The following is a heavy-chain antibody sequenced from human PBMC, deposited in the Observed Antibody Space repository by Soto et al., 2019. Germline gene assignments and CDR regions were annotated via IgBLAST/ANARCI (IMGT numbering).Heavy chain of an antibody. V-gene: IGHV3-15*01. Sequence: EVQLVESGGGLVKPGESLRVSCAASGFTFSTAWMTWVRQTPGKGLEWVGRIKRKSDGETIDYAAPVTGRFTIPRDDSKNTLYLQMNRLKTEDTAVYYCTTISGYDTSWDHWGQGTLVTVSS. D-gene: IGHD5-12*01. CDR2: IKRKSDGETI. CDR3: TTISGYDTSWDH. CDR1: GFTFSTAW. J-gene: IGHJ4*02.